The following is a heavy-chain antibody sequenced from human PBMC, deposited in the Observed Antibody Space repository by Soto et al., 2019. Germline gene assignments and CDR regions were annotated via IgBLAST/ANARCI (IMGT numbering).Heavy chain of an antibody. Sequence: QVQLVQSGAEVKKPGASVKVSCKTSGYTFTSYGISWVRQAPGKGLEWMGWISAHNVNTIYAQKIRGRVTMTTDTSTSTAYMELRSLRSDDTAVYYCARALTPTDYWGQGTLVTVSS. CDR3: ARALTPTDY. V-gene: IGHV1-18*01. CDR2: ISAHNVNT. J-gene: IGHJ4*02. D-gene: IGHD3-9*01. CDR1: GYTFTSYG.